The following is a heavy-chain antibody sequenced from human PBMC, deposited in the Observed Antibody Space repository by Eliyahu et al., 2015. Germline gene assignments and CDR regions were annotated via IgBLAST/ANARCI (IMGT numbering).Heavy chain of an antibody. D-gene: IGHD5-12*01. CDR3: ARDGEGVATEFQH. Sequence: QGLEWMGWISAYNGNTNYAQKLQGRVTMTTDTSTSTAYMELRSLRSDDTAVYYCARDGEGVATEFQHWGQGTLVTVSS. CDR2: ISAYNGNT. J-gene: IGHJ1*01. V-gene: IGHV1-18*01.